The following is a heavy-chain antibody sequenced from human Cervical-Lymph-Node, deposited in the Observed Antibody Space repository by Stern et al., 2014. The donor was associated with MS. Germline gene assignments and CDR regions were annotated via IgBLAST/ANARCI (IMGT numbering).Heavy chain of an antibody. J-gene: IGHJ6*02. D-gene: IGHD6-6*01. Sequence: MQLVESGAEVKKPGSSVKVSCKASGGTFSSYAISWVRQAPGQGLEWMGGIIPIFGTANYAQKFQGRVTITADESTSTAYMELSSLRSEDTAVYYCARASSSTANYYYYGMDVWGQGTTVTVSS. V-gene: IGHV1-69*01. CDR3: ARASSSTANYYYYGMDV. CDR2: IIPIFGTA. CDR1: GGTFSSYA.